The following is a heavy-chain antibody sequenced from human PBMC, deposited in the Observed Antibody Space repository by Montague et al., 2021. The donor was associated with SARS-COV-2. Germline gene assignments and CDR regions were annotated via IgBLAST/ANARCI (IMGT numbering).Heavy chain of an antibody. CDR2: TYYRSKWYN. J-gene: IGHJ5*02. CDR1: GDSVPSNSAA. V-gene: IGHV6-1*01. Sequence: CAISGDSVPSNSAAWNWIRQSPSTGLEWLGRTYYRSKWYNDYAVSVKSRITINPDTAKNQFSLQLNSVTPEDTAVYYCARDDPYCTNGVCYTGNWFDPWGQGTLVTVSS. CDR3: ARDDPYCTNGVCYTGNWFDP. D-gene: IGHD2-8*01.